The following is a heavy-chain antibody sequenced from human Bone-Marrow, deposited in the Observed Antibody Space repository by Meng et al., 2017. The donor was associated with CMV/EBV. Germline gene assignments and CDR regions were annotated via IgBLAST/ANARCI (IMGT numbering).Heavy chain of an antibody. CDR3: ASGPDRHPPHYYAMDV. J-gene: IGHJ6*02. CDR2: ISGSGDST. CDR1: GFTFSTYA. V-gene: IGHV3-23*01. Sequence: GESLKISCAASGFTFSTYAMTWVRQAPGKGLEWVSTISGSGDSTYSADSVKGRFTISRDNSKNTLYLQMNSLRAEDTAVYYCASGPDRHPPHYYAMDVWGQGTTVTGSS.